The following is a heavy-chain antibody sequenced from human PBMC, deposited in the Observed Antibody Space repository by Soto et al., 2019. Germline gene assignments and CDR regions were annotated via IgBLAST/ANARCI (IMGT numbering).Heavy chain of an antibody. CDR3: AKVVVGATSHSDFDS. D-gene: IGHD2-15*01. V-gene: IGHV4-39*01. CDR1: CGSIANNNYF. J-gene: IGHJ4*02. CDR2: AAYSGGT. Sequence: SETLSLTCTFSCGSIANNNYFWGWVRQPPGKGLEWIGSAAYSGGTYKNPSLKSRVTVSVDTSKNQFSLKLTSVTAADTAVYYCAKVVVGATSHSDFDSWGQGTLVTVSS.